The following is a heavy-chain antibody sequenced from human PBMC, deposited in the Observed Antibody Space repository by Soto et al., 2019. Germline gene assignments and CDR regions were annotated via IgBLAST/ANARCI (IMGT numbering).Heavy chain of an antibody. J-gene: IGHJ6*02. CDR3: AYLPCSGGSCYWFSYSGMDV. V-gene: IGHV2-5*02. CDR2: IYWDDDK. D-gene: IGHD2-15*01. Sequence: QITLKESGPPLVKPTQTLTLTCTFSGFSLSTSGVGVAWIRQPTGKALEWLALIYWDDDKRYRPSLETRLTVTKDTSKNQVVLSMTNMDSVDTATYYCAYLPCSGGSCYWFSYSGMDVWGQGTTVTVSS. CDR1: GFSLSTSGVG.